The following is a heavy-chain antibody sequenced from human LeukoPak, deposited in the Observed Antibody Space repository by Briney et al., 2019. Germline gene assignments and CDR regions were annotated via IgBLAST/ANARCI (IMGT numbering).Heavy chain of an antibody. CDR3: ARQNWGNFDY. J-gene: IGHJ4*02. Sequence: SVKVSCXASGGTFSSYAISWVRQAPGQGLGWMGGIIPIFGTANYAQKFQGRVTITTDESTSTAYMELSSLRSEDTAVYYCARQNWGNFDYWGQGTLVTVSS. CDR1: GGTFSSYA. D-gene: IGHD7-27*01. CDR2: IIPIFGTA. V-gene: IGHV1-69*05.